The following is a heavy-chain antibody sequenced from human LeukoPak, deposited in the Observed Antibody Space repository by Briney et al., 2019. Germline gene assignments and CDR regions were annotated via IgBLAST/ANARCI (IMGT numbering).Heavy chain of an antibody. V-gene: IGHV3-23*01. D-gene: IGHD3-22*01. J-gene: IGHJ4*02. CDR1: GFTFSNYA. Sequence: GGSLRLSCVASGFTFSNYAMIWVRQAPGKGPQWVSVISAGGVSLFSGSGSAAYYADSVGGRFTISRDNSKNTLYLQMNSLRVEDTAAYYCARSVYDSGGYYRVLDYWGQGTLVTVSS. CDR3: ARSVYDSGGYYRVLDY. CDR2: ISAGGVSLFSGSGSAA.